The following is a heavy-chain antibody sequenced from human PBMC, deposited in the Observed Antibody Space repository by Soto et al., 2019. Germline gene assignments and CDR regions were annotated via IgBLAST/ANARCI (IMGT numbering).Heavy chain of an antibody. V-gene: IGHV4-31*03. CDR2: IYYSGNT. Sequence: QVQLQESGPGLVKPSQTLSLTCTVSGGSISSGGYYWSWIRQHPGKGLEWIGYIYYSGNTYYNPSLTSRVTISEDTSKTQFSLKLSSVTAADTAVYYCARATYYYDSSGYSDRVLDYWGQGTLVTVSS. J-gene: IGHJ4*02. D-gene: IGHD3-22*01. CDR1: GGSISSGGYY. CDR3: ARATYYYDSSGYSDRVLDY.